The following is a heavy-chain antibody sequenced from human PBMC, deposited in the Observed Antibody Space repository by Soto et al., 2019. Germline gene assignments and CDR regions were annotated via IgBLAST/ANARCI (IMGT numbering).Heavy chain of an antibody. Sequence: SETLSLTCTVSGGSISSGDYYWSWIRQPPGKGLEWIGYIYYSGSTYYNPSLKSRVTISVDTSKSQFSLKLSSVTAADTAVYYCARGRSYDFWSGYSRRGFFDYWGQGTLVTVSS. D-gene: IGHD3-3*01. V-gene: IGHV4-30-4*01. CDR2: IYYSGST. J-gene: IGHJ4*02. CDR1: GGSISSGDYY. CDR3: ARGRSYDFWSGYSRRGFFDY.